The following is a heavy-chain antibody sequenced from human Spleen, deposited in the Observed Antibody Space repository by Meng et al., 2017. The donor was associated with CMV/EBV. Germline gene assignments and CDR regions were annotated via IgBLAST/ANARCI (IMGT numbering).Heavy chain of an antibody. V-gene: IGHV1-2*02. J-gene: IGHJ4*02. CDR2: INPNSGGT. D-gene: IGHD6-19*01. Sequence: ASVKVSCKASGYTFTYYYMHWVRQAPGQGLEWMGWINPNSGGTNYAQKFQGRVTMTRDTSIGTAYIELSSLRSDDTAVYYCARERSPGGQWLAVDYWGQGTLVTVSS. CDR3: ARERSPGGQWLAVDY. CDR1: GYTFTYYY.